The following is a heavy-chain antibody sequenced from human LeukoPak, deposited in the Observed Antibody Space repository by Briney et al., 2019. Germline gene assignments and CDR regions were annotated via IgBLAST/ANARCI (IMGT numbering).Heavy chain of an antibody. J-gene: IGHJ4*02. CDR1: GFTFSSYG. V-gene: IGHV3-23*01. D-gene: IGHD2-15*01. Sequence: GGSLRLSCAVSGFTFSSYGMHWIRQAPGRGLEWVSAISVSGNTYHADSVKGRFTISRDSSKNTLYLQMNSLRAEDAAVYYCAKAPVTTCSGAYCYPFDYWGQGTLVTVSS. CDR3: AKAPVTTCSGAYCYPFDY. CDR2: ISVSGNT.